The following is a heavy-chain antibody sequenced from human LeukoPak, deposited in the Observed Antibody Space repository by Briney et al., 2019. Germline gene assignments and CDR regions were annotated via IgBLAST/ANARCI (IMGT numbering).Heavy chain of an antibody. CDR2: ISGSGGST. D-gene: IGHD1-7*01. V-gene: IGHV3-23*01. Sequence: GGSLRLSCAASGFTFSSYAMSWVRQAPGKGLEWVSAISGSGGSTYYADSVKGRFTISRDNSKSTLYLQMNSLRAEDTAVYFCAKVIITGTRYFDLWGRGTLVTVSS. CDR1: GFTFSSYA. CDR3: AKVIITGTRYFDL. J-gene: IGHJ2*01.